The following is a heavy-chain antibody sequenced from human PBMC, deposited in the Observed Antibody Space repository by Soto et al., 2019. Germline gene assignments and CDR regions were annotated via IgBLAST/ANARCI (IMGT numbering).Heavy chain of an antibody. Sequence: GASVKVSCKASGYSFTNYGIHRVRQAPGQGLQWMGWINAYNGNTKYSQKFQGRVTFTRDTSASTVYMEMSSLRSEDAAVYFCARDLDDILTGPNFDPWGQGTLVTVSS. D-gene: IGHD3-9*01. V-gene: IGHV1-3*01. J-gene: IGHJ5*02. CDR1: GYSFTNYG. CDR3: ARDLDDILTGPNFDP. CDR2: INAYNGNT.